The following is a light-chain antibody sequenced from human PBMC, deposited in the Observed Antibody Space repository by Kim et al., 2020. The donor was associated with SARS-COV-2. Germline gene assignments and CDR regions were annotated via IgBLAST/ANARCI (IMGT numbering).Light chain of an antibody. V-gene: IGKV1-27*01. CDR1: QVINSH. CDR2: AAS. Sequence: DIQVTQSPSSLSASVGDRVTITCRASQVINSHLAWFQQKPGKVPQLLIYAASTLKSGVPSRFSGAGSGADYTLTISSLQPEDVATYYCQIYIRAPQTFGQGTKVDIK. J-gene: IGKJ1*01. CDR3: QIYIRAPQT.